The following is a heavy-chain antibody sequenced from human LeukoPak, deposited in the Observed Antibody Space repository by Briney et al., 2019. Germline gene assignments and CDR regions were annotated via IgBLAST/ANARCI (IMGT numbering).Heavy chain of an antibody. J-gene: IGHJ4*02. D-gene: IGHD3-22*01. CDR3: AKYRDHLDNSAYDY. V-gene: IGHV3-23*01. CDR1: GFTFNTYP. CDR2: ISGSSAAT. Sequence: GGSLRLSCVASGFTFNTYPISWVRQAPGKGLEWVSSISGSSAATYSADSVKGRFTVSRDSSKNTLYRQMNSLRAEDTAVYYCAKYRDHLDNSAYDYWGQGNLVTVSS.